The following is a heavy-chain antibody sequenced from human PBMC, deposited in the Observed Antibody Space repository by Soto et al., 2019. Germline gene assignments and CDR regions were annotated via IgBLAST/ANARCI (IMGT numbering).Heavy chain of an antibody. J-gene: IGHJ4*02. CDR2: ISAYNGNT. D-gene: IGHD3-10*01. CDR1: GYTFTSYG. Sequence: ASVKVPCKPSGYTFTSYGITWVRQSPGQGLEWMGWISAYNGNTNYAQKFQGRVTMTRDNFQNTLFLQMTSLRTDDTAVYYCVKQTGSGSYYNVGSGGPFDSWGQGTLVTVSS. CDR3: VKQTGSGSYYNVGSGGPFDS. V-gene: IGHV1-18*01.